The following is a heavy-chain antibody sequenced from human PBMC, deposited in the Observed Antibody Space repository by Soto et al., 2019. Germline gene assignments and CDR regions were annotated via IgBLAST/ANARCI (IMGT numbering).Heavy chain of an antibody. J-gene: IGHJ4*02. CDR2: ISAYNGNT. CDR1: GYTFTSYG. CDR3: XXXXXXGDGY. V-gene: IGHV1-18*01. D-gene: IGHD4-17*01. Sequence: QVQLVQSGAEVKKPGASVKVSCKASGYTFTSYGISWVRQAPGQGLEWMGWISAYNGNTNYAQKLQGRVTMTTDTSTSTAYMELRSLRSDXXXXXXXXXXXXXGDGYWGQGTLVTVSS.